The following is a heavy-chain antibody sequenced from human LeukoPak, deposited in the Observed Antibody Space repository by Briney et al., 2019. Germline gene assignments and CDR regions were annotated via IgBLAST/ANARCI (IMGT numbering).Heavy chain of an antibody. Sequence: ASVKVSCKASGYTFTSYGISWVRQAPGQGLEWMGWVSAYNGNTNYAQKLQGRVTMTTDTSTSTAYMELRSLRSDDTAVYYCARAIPQKQITMTLMDVWGKGTTVTISS. J-gene: IGHJ6*03. CDR1: GYTFTSYG. D-gene: IGHD3-22*01. V-gene: IGHV1-18*01. CDR3: ARAIPQKQITMTLMDV. CDR2: VSAYNGNT.